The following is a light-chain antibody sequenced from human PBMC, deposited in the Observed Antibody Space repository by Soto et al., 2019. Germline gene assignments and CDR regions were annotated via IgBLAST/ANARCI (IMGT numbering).Light chain of an antibody. CDR1: SSNIGSNY. CDR3: AAWDDSLSGVV. V-gene: IGLV1-47*01. Sequence: QSVLTQPPSASGTPGQSDTISCSGSSSNIGSNYVYWYQQLPGTVPQLLIYRNSERPSGVPDRFSGSKSGTSASLAISGLRSEDEADYYCAAWDDSLSGVVFGGGTKLTVL. CDR2: RNS. J-gene: IGLJ2*01.